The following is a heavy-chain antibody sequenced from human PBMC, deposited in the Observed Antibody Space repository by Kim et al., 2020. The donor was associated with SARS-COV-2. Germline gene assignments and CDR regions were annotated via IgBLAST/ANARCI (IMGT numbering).Heavy chain of an antibody. V-gene: IGHV3-15*01. CDR2: IKSKTDGGTT. CDR3: TTGGPNYYGSGSYPSGDDY. J-gene: IGHJ4*02. Sequence: GGSLRLSCAASGFTFSNAWMSWVRQAPGKGLEWVGRIKSKTDGGTTDYAAPVKGRFTISRDDSKNTLYLQMNSLKTEDTAVYYCTTGGPNYYGSGSYPSGDDYWGQGTLVTVSS. D-gene: IGHD3-10*01. CDR1: GFTFSNAW.